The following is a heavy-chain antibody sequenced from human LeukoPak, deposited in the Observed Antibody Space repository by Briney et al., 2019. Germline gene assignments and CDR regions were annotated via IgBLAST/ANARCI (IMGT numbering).Heavy chain of an antibody. Sequence: PGGSVRLSCAASGFTFSNAWMSWVRQAPGKGLEWVGRIKSKGDGGTTDYAAPVKGRFTISRDDSKNTLFLQMNSLKTEDTAVYYCTTGGVYYDTSGLRGLFDYWGQGTLVTVSS. CDR3: TTGGVYYDTSGLRGLFDY. CDR1: GFTFSNAW. CDR2: IKSKGDGGTT. D-gene: IGHD3-22*01. V-gene: IGHV3-15*01. J-gene: IGHJ4*02.